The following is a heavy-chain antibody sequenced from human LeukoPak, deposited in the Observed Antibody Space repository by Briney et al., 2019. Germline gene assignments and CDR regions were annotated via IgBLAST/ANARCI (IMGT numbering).Heavy chain of an antibody. CDR2: IWYDGSNK. V-gene: IGHV3-33*01. J-gene: IGHJ4*02. CDR1: GFTFSRYG. Sequence: GGSLRLSCAASGFTFSRYGMHWVRQAPGKGLEWVVVIWYDGSNKYYADSVKGRFTISRDNSKNTLYPQMNSLRAEDTAVYYCARISGWYFDYWGQGTLVTVSS. D-gene: IGHD6-19*01. CDR3: ARISGWYFDY.